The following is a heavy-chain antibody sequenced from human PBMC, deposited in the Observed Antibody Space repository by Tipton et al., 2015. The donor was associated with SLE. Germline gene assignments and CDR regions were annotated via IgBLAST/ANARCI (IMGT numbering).Heavy chain of an antibody. D-gene: IGHD3-9*01. J-gene: IGHJ4*02. CDR1: GGSFSGYY. V-gene: IGHV3-30*02. CDR3: AKWEGYDNN. CDR2: IRYDGSNK. Sequence: LSLTCAVYGGSFSGYYWSWIRQPPGKGLEWVAFIRYDGSNKYYADSVKGRFTISRDNSKNTLYLQMNSLRAEDTAVYYCAKWEGYDNNWGQGTLVTVSS.